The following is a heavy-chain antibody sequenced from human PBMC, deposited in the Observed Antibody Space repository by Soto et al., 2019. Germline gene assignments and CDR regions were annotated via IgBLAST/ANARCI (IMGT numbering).Heavy chain of an antibody. Sequence: QLQLQESGSGLVKPSQTLSLTCSVSGGSISSGGYFWSWIRQPPGKGLEWIGYIYHSGTTYYNPSLKSRVTISVDRSKNQVSLRLSSVTAADTAVYYCARENDGYSSNWFYPWGQGTLVTVSS. CDR2: IYHSGTT. V-gene: IGHV4-30-2*01. J-gene: IGHJ5*02. D-gene: IGHD6-13*01. CDR1: GGSISSGGYF. CDR3: ARENDGYSSNWFYP.